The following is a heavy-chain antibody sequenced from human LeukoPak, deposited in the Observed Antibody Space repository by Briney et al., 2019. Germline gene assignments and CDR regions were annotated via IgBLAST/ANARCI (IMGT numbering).Heavy chain of an antibody. J-gene: IGHJ4*02. CDR3: TTTEGGGWYNY. Sequence: GGFLRLSCAASGFTFSNAWMSWVRQAPGKGLEWVGRIKSKTDGGTTDYAAPVKGRFTISRDDSKNTLYLQMNSLKTEDTAVYYCTTTEGGGWYNYWGQGTLDTVSS. CDR1: GFTFSNAW. CDR2: IKSKTDGGTT. D-gene: IGHD6-19*01. V-gene: IGHV3-15*01.